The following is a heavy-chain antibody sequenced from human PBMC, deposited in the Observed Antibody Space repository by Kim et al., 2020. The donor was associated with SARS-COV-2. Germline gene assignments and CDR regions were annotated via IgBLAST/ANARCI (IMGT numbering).Heavy chain of an antibody. D-gene: IGHD3-16*01. CDR2: IKQDDGSEK. V-gene: IGHV3-7*01. CDR3: ARGGDYGSFDY. J-gene: IGHJ4*02. CDR1: GFTFSNYW. Sequence: GGSLRLSCAASGFTFSNYWMSWVRQAPGKGLEWVANIKQDDGSEKDYVDSVKGRFTISRDNAKNSLYLQMNGLRAEDTAVYYCARGGDYGSFDYWGQGTL.